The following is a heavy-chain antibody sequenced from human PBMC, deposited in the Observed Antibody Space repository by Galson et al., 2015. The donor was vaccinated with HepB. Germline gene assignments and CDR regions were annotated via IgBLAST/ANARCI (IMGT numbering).Heavy chain of an antibody. Sequence: SLRLSCAVSGATFSHYGMHWVRQAPGKGLEWVAGIWADGTKKFYAKSVQGRFTISRDNSKNILYLQMDSLRVEDTAAYFCTRDGSGSRPESYFDYRGQGTLVTVSS. CDR2: IWADGTKK. V-gene: IGHV3-33*01. D-gene: IGHD1-26*01. J-gene: IGHJ4*02. CDR1: GATFSHYG. CDR3: TRDGSGSRPESYFDY.